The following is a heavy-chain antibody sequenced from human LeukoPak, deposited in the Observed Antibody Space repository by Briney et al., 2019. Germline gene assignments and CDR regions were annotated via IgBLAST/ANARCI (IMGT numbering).Heavy chain of an antibody. V-gene: IGHV3-30*02. CDR1: GFTFSSCA. Sequence: PGGSLRLSCAASGFTFSSCAMSWVRQAPGKGLEWVAFIRYDGSNKYYADSVKGRFTISRDNSKNTLYLQMNSLRAEDTAVYYCAREAFSGWPDYFDYWGQGTLVTVSS. CDR2: IRYDGSNK. J-gene: IGHJ4*02. D-gene: IGHD6-19*01. CDR3: AREAFSGWPDYFDY.